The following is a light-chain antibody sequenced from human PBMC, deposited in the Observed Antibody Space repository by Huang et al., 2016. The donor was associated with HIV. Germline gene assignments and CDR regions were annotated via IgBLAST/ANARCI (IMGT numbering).Light chain of an antibody. CDR3: QQRSTWPRSIT. CDR2: DAS. V-gene: IGKV3-11*01. J-gene: IGKJ5*01. CDR1: QNINDF. Sequence: EIVLTQSPATLSLSPGERATVSCRASQNINDFLAWYQQTPGQPPRLLLYDASTRSSVIPARFSGNGSGTDFTLMISILEPEDFAVYYCQQRSTWPRSITFGQGTRLEI.